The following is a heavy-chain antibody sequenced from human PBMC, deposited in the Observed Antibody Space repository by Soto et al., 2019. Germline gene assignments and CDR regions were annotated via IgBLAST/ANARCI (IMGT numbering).Heavy chain of an antibody. CDR2: MNPDSGNT. J-gene: IGHJ5*02. Sequence: QVQLVQSGAEVKKPGASVKVSCKSSGYTFTNYDIHRVRQATEQGLECMGWMNPDSGNTGQSKQFQGRVTMTRDTSISTAYMEMSSLRSDDTAVYYCARGRFRRTWFDPWGQGTLVTVSS. CDR3: ARGRFRRTWFDP. V-gene: IGHV1-8*01. D-gene: IGHD3-16*01. CDR1: GYTFTNYD.